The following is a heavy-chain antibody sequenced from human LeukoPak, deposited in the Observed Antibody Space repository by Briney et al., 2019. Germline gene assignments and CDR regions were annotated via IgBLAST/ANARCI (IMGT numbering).Heavy chain of an antibody. CDR1: GFTFSSYA. J-gene: IGHJ4*02. CDR2: ISDSGANT. V-gene: IGHV3-23*01. CDR3: AKGRWSPDY. Sequence: PGGSLRLSCAASGFTFSSYAMSWVRQAPGKGLEWVSLISDSGANTYYTDSVKGRFTISRDNSMNSLYLQMNSLRADDTAVYYCAKGRWSPDYWGQGTLVTVSS. D-gene: IGHD1-1*01.